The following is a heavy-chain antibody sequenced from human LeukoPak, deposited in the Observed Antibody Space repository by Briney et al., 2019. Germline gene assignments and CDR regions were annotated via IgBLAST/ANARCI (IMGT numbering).Heavy chain of an antibody. Sequence: GGSLRLSCAASPFTVSSNSMSWVRQAPGKGLEWVSFIYSDNTHYSDSVKGRFTISRDNSKNTLYLQMNSLRAEDTAVYYCARRAGAYSHPYDYWGQGTLVTVSS. CDR1: PFTVSSNS. D-gene: IGHD4/OR15-4a*01. V-gene: IGHV3-53*01. CDR2: IYSDNT. J-gene: IGHJ4*02. CDR3: ARRAGAYSHPYDY.